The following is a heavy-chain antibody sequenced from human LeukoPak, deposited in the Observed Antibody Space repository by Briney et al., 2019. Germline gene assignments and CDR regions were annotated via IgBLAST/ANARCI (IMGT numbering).Heavy chain of an antibody. J-gene: IGHJ4*02. D-gene: IGHD3-22*01. V-gene: IGHV4-59*12. CDR2: IYYSGST. Sequence: KTSETLSLTCTVSGGSISSYYWSWIRQPPGKGLEWIGYIYYSGSTNYNPSLKSRVTISVDTSKNQFSLKLSSVTAADTAVYYCASNGWRDYYDSSGYPDYWGQGTLVTVSS. CDR1: GGSISSYY. CDR3: ASNGWRDYYDSSGYPDY.